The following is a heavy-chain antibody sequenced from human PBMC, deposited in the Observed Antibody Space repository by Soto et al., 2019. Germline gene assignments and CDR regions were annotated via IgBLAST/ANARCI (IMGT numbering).Heavy chain of an antibody. D-gene: IGHD4-4*01. CDR2: IYYSGSP. Sequence: SETLSLTCTVSGGSISSYYWSWIRQPPGKGLEWIGYIYYSGSPNYSPSLESRVTISEDTSKNQFSLKLSSVTAADTAIYYCASGRDDYTGWYFDLWGRGTLVTVSS. CDR1: GGSISSYY. V-gene: IGHV4-59*01. J-gene: IGHJ2*01. CDR3: ASGRDDYTGWYFDL.